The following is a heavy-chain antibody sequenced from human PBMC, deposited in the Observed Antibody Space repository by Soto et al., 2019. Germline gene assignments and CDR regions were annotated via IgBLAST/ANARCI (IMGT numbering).Heavy chain of an antibody. CDR2: ICHSGNT. D-gene: IGHD3-10*01. CDR1: GGSTTIGGYC. Sequence: QLQLQESGSGLVKPSQTLSLTCTVSGGSTTIGGYCWSWIRQPPGQGLEWIGYICHSGNTYYNPSLKSRVTTSLDRSKNQFSLNLSSVTAADTAVYYCARVWFGESSWFDPWGQGTLVTVSS. J-gene: IGHJ5*02. CDR3: ARVWFGESSWFDP. V-gene: IGHV4-30-2*01.